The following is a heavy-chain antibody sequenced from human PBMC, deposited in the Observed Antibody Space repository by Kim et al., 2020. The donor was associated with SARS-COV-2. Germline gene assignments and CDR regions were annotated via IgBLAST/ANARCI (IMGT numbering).Heavy chain of an antibody. J-gene: IGHJ6*02. CDR3: ARVAEYQDNYYYYGMDV. Sequence: GGSLRLSCAASGFTFSKYGMYWVRQAPGKGLEWVAVVWYDGSDKYYADSVKGRFTISRDNSKNTLYLQMNSLRAEDTAVYYCARVAEYQDNYYYYGMDVWGHGTTVTVSS. CDR2: VWYDGSDK. V-gene: IGHV3-33*07. D-gene: IGHD2-2*01. CDR1: GFTFSKYG.